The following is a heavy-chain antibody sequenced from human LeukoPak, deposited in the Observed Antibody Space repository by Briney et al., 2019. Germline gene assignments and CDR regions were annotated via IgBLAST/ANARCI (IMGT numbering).Heavy chain of an antibody. V-gene: IGHV4-30-2*01. CDR2: IYHSGST. D-gene: IGHD6-13*01. J-gene: IGHJ4*02. Sequence: SQTLSLTCTVSGGSISSSGYYWSWIRQPPGKGLEWIGYIYHSGSTYYNPSLKSRVTISVDRSKNQFSLKLSSVTAADTAVYYCARERARKQQLEYWGQGTLVTVSS. CDR1: GGSISSSGYY. CDR3: ARERARKQQLEY.